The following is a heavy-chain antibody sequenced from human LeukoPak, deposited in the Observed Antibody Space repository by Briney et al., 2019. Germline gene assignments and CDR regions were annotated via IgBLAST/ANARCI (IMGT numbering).Heavy chain of an antibody. V-gene: IGHV3-64D*09. Sequence: GGSLRLSCSASGFTFSNYAMHWVRQAPGKGLEYMSAISTNGGSTYYADSVKGRFTISRDNSKNTLYLQMSSLRAEDTAVYYCVKVNRYCSGGSCYSAYYYGMDVWGQGTTVTVFS. CDR3: VKVNRYCSGGSCYSAYYYGMDV. CDR2: ISTNGGST. CDR1: GFTFSNYA. J-gene: IGHJ6*02. D-gene: IGHD2-15*01.